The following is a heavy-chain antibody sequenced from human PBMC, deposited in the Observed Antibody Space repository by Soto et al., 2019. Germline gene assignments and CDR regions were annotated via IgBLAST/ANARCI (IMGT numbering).Heavy chain of an antibody. V-gene: IGHV3-23*01. CDR3: AKCRAITVFGVTTPFES. D-gene: IGHD3-3*01. J-gene: IGHJ4*02. CDR1: GFNFSNYA. CDR2: ISGNSGTT. Sequence: EVQLLESGGDFKQPGGSLRLSCEGSGFNFSNYALNWVRQAPGKRLEWVSVISGNSGTTYYAASVKGRFTISRDNSTKSLYPQMNSLRAADPAVYYCAKCRAITVFGVTTPFESWGQGTLVTVSS.